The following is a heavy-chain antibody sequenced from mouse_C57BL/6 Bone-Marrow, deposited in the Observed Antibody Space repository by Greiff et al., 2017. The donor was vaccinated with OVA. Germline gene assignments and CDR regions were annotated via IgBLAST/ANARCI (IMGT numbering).Heavy chain of an antibody. D-gene: IGHD1-1*01. CDR1: GYTFTSYW. Sequence: QVQLQQSAAELAKPGASVKLSCKASGYTFTSYWMHWVKQRPGQGLEWIGYINPSSGYTKYNQKFKDKATLTADKSSSTAYMQLSSLTYEDSAVYYCAATVVANGDYAMDYWGQGTSVTVSS. CDR3: AATVVANGDYAMDY. J-gene: IGHJ4*01. V-gene: IGHV1-7*01. CDR2: INPSSGYT.